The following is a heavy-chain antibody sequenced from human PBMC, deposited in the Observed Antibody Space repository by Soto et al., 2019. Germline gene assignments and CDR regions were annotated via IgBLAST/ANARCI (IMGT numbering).Heavy chain of an antibody. Sequence: TVGSLRLSCAASRFTFSSYAMSWVRQAPGKGLEWVSSISGSAGSTYYGDSVKGRFTISRDNSKNTLYLQMNRLRAEDTAVYYCVKGGLYYYDSSGYYWGQGILVTVSS. CDR1: RFTFSSYA. J-gene: IGHJ4*02. CDR3: VKGGLYYYDSSGYY. CDR2: ISGSAGST. D-gene: IGHD3-22*01. V-gene: IGHV3-23*01.